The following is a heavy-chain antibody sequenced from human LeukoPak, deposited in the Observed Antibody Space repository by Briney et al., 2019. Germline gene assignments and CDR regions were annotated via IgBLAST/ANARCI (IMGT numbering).Heavy chain of an antibody. CDR1: GFTFDDYG. CDR2: ITSSSSYT. J-gene: IGHJ2*01. CDR3: ARLGWYSSWYFDL. V-gene: IGHV3-21*04. Sequence: PGGSLRLSCAASGFTFDDYGMSWVRQAPGKGLEWVSSITSSSSYTFYADSVKGRFTISRDNAKNSLYLQMNSLRAEDTALYYCARLGWYSSWYFDLWGRGTLVTVSS. D-gene: IGHD6-19*01.